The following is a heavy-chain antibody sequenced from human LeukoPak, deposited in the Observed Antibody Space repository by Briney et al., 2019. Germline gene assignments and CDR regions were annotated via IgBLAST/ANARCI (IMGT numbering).Heavy chain of an antibody. J-gene: IGHJ1*01. CDR3: ARGMDAEAFQN. CDR2: MNPHSGET. CDR1: GYRFTAYP. D-gene: IGHD2-2*03. V-gene: IGHV1-2*02. Sequence: ASVKVSYKTSGYRFTAYPLHWVQQAPGQGLEWLGWMNPHSGETSNAQKFQGRVTMTRDTSISVAYMELSSLRSDDTAVYYCARGMDAEAFQNWGQGTLVTVSS.